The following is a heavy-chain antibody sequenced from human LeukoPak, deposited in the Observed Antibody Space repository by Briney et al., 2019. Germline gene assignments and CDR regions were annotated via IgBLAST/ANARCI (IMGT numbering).Heavy chain of an antibody. V-gene: IGHV3-23*01. CDR2: ISGSGGST. D-gene: IGHD6-13*01. J-gene: IGHJ4*02. CDR3: AKDDSSSWFSQSYFDY. CDR1: GFTFSSYA. Sequence: PGGSLRLSCAASGFTFSSYAMSWVRQAPGKGLEWVSAISGSGGSTYYADSVKGRFTISRDNSKNTLYLQMNSLRAEDTAVYYCAKDDSSSWFSQSYFDYWGQGTLVTVSS.